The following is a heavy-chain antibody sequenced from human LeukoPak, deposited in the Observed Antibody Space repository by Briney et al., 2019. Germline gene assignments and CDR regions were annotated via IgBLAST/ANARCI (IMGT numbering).Heavy chain of an antibody. CDR2: IYCSAST. D-gene: IGHD6-13*01. CDR3: AGENIATAGIDY. Sequence: SETLSLTCTVSGGSISSYYWSWIRQPPGKGLEWIGYIYCSASTNYNPSLKNRVTISVDTSKNQFSLKLSSVTAADTAVYYCAGENIATAGIDYWGQGTLVTVSS. J-gene: IGHJ4*02. V-gene: IGHV4-59*01. CDR1: GGSISSYY.